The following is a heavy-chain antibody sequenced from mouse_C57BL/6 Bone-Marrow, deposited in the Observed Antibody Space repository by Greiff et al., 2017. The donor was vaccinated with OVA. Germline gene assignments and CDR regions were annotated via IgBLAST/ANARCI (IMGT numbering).Heavy chain of an antibody. CDR3: AREITTVVARDWYFDV. V-gene: IGHV1-63*01. CDR2: IYPGGGYT. J-gene: IGHJ1*03. Sequence: QVHVKQSGAELVRPGTSVKMSCKASGYTFTNYWIGWAKQRPGHGLEWIGDIYPGGGYTNYNEKFKGKATLTADKSSSTAYMQFSSLTSEDSAIYYCAREITTVVARDWYFDVWGTGTTVTVSS. CDR1: GYTFTNYW. D-gene: IGHD1-1*01.